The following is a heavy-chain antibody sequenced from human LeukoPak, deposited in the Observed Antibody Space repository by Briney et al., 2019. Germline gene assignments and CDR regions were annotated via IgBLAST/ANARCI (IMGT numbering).Heavy chain of an antibody. CDR2: ISGYNGNT. J-gene: IGHJ4*02. D-gene: IGHD1-26*01. CDR3: AREYSGSYWRFLASRRPPGD. V-gene: IGHV1-18*01. Sequence: ASVKVSCKASNYTFTNHAISWVRQAPGQGLEWMGWISGYNGNTNYAQKLQGRVNMTTDTSTSTAYMELRSLRSDDTAVYYCAREYSGSYWRFLASRRPPGDWGQGTLVTVSS. CDR1: NYTFTNHA.